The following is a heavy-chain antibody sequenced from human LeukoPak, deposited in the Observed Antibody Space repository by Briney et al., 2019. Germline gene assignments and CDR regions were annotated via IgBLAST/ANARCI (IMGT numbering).Heavy chain of an antibody. V-gene: IGHV1-69*13. D-gene: IGHD3-10*01. Sequence: GASVKVSCKASGGTFSSYAISWVRQAPGQGLEWMGGIIPIFGTANYAQKFQGRVTITADESTSTAYMELSSLRSEDTAVYYCARVQSGEPPHYYYYYMDVWGKGTTVTISS. J-gene: IGHJ6*03. CDR1: GGTFSSYA. CDR3: ARVQSGEPPHYYYYYMDV. CDR2: IIPIFGTA.